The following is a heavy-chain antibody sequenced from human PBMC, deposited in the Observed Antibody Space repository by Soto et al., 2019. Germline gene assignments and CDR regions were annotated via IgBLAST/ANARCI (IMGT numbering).Heavy chain of an antibody. CDR2: MNPNSGNT. V-gene: IGHV1-8*01. CDR3: ARDISCGLDV. CDR1: GYTFTRTD. Sequence: ASVKMTCMASGYTFTRTDSKWVRQDTGQGHEWMGWMNPNSGNTGYAQKFQGRVNMTRKTSITTAYMELRSLRSDETAVYHSARDISCGLDVWGQGTTGTASS. J-gene: IGHJ6*01.